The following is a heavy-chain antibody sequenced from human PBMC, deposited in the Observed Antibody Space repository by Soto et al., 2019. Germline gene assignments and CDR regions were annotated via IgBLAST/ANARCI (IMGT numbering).Heavy chain of an antibody. Sequence: GGSLRLSCAASGFTFSSYAMSWVRQAPGKGLEWVSAISGSGGSTYYADSVKGRFTISRDNSKNTLYLQMNSLRAEDTAVYYCANLKEKWLRFGGWYYFDYWGQGTLVTVSS. CDR1: GFTFSSYA. J-gene: IGHJ4*02. V-gene: IGHV3-23*01. D-gene: IGHD5-12*01. CDR2: ISGSGGST. CDR3: ANLKEKWLRFGGWYYFDY.